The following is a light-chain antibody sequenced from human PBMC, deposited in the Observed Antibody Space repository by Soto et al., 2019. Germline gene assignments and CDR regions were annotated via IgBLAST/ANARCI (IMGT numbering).Light chain of an antibody. J-gene: IGKJ4*01. Sequence: EIVSTQFPGALSLSPGERVTLSCRASQTVSNTYLAWYQQKSGQAPKFLIYGASNRATGIPDRFSGSGSGTDFTLTISRLEPEDFAVYYCQQYGALPPTFGGGTKVEIK. CDR1: QTVSNTY. V-gene: IGKV3-20*01. CDR2: GAS. CDR3: QQYGALPPT.